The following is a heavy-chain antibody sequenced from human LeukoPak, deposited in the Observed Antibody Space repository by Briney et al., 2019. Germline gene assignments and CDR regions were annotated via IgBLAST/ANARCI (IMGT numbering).Heavy chain of an antibody. CDR2: ISGSGGST. D-gene: IGHD4-17*01. V-gene: IGHV3-23*01. CDR3: AIMTTVTTGYYFDY. J-gene: IGHJ4*02. CDR1: GFTFSSYA. Sequence: GGSLRLSCAASGFTFSSYAMSWVRQAPGKGLEWVSAISGSGGSTYYADSVKGRITISRDNSKNTLYLQMNSLRAEDTAVYYCAIMTTVTTGYYFDYWGQGTLVTVSS.